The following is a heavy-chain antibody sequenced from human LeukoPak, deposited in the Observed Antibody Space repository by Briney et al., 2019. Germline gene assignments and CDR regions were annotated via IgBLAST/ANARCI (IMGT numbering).Heavy chain of an antibody. CDR1: GYSFTSYW. J-gene: IGHJ6*03. CDR3: ARQVVQYYYYYYMDV. Sequence: GESLKISCKGSGYSFTSYWIGWVRQMPGKGLEWMGIIYPGDSDTRYSPSFQGQVTISADKSISTAYLQWGSLKASDTAMYYCARQVVQYYYYYYMDVWGKGTTVTVSS. CDR2: IYPGDSDT. D-gene: IGHD1-1*01. V-gene: IGHV5-51*01.